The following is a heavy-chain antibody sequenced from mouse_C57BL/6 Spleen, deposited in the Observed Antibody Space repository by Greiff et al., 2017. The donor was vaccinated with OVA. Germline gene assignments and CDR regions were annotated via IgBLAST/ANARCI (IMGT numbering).Heavy chain of an antibody. D-gene: IGHD2-3*01. V-gene: IGHV1-69*01. J-gene: IGHJ1*03. CDR3: ARNDGYGYFDV. Sequence: VQLQQPGAELVMPGASVKLSCKASGYTFTSYWMHWVKQRPGQGLEWIGEIDPSDSYTNYNQKFKGKSTLTVDKSSSTAYMQLSSLTSEDSAVYYCARNDGYGYFDVWGTGTTVTVSS. CDR1: GYTFTSYW. CDR2: IDPSDSYT.